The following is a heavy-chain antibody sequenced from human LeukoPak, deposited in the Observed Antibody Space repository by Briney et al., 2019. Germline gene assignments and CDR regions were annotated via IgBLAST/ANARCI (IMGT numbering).Heavy chain of an antibody. J-gene: IGHJ4*02. V-gene: IGHV3-23*01. CDR3: AKYALREIFFGDY. Sequence: GGSLRLSCAASGFSFNNFAMSWVRQAPGKGLEWVSAISPGSTRTYYAASVKGRFTISRDNSMNTLYLHMDSLRAEDTAVYYCAKYALREIFFGDYWGQGTLVTVSS. CDR1: GFSFNNFA. CDR2: ISPGSTRT. D-gene: IGHD3-3*01.